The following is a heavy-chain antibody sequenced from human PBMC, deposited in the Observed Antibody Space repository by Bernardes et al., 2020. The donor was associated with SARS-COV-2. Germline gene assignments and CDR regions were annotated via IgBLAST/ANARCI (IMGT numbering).Heavy chain of an antibody. Sequence: SETLSLTCTVSGGSISSSSHYWGWIRQPPGKGLEWIGSIYYSGSAYYNPSLKSRLTLSVDTSKNQVSLYLTSVTAADTAVYYCARQYSSSLGNCFDPWGQGTLVTVSS. CDR3: ARQYSSSLGNCFDP. D-gene: IGHD6-6*01. V-gene: IGHV4-39*01. CDR1: GGSISSSSHY. J-gene: IGHJ5*02. CDR2: IYYSGSA.